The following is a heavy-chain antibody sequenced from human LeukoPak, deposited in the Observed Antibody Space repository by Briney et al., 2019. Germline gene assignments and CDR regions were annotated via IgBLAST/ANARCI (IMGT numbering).Heavy chain of an antibody. D-gene: IGHD3-3*01. J-gene: IGHJ4*02. CDR2: ISGRGDFT. Sequence: PGGSPRLSCAASGFTFYKSAMTWVRQAPGTGLEWVSAISGRGDFTYYADSVKGRFTISRDNSKNMLYLQMTSLRADDTAVYYCARREAEESGPIDYWGQGTLVTVSS. V-gene: IGHV3-23*01. CDR1: GFTFYKSA. CDR3: ARREAEESGPIDY.